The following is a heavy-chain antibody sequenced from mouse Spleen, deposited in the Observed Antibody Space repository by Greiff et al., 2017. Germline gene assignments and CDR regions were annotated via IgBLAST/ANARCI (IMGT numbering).Heavy chain of an antibody. CDR2: IDPENGDT. D-gene: IGHD3-3*01. J-gene: IGHJ2*01. CDR1: GFNIKDDY. V-gene: IGHV14-4*01. Sequence: VQLQQSGAELVRPGASVKLSCTASGFNIKDDYMHWVKQRPEQGLEWIGWIDPENGDTEYASKFQGKATITADTSSNTAYLQLSSLTSEDTAVYYCTTRDEGDYWGQGTTLTVSS. CDR3: TTRDEGDY.